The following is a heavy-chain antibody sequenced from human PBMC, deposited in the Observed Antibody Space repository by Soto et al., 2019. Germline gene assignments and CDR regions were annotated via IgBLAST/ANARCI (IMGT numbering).Heavy chain of an antibody. V-gene: IGHV4-34*01. CDR3: ARGDLYRFLTGYPPGFDP. CDR2: INHSGST. CDR1: GGSFSGYY. J-gene: IGHJ5*02. Sequence: SETLSLTCAVYGGSFSGYYWSWIRQPPGKGLEWIGEINHSGSTNYNPSLKSRVTISVDTSKNQFSLKLSSVTAADTAVYYCARGDLYRFLTGYPPGFDPWGQGTLVTVSS. D-gene: IGHD3-9*01.